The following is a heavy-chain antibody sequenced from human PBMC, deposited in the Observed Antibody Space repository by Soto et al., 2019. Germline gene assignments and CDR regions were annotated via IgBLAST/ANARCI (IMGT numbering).Heavy chain of an antibody. CDR2: IIPIFGTA. V-gene: IGHV1-69*13. CDR1: GGTFSSYA. CDR3: AAPFLPSTAQH. D-gene: IGHD3-3*01. J-gene: IGHJ1*01. Sequence: GASVKVSCKASGGTFSSYAISWVRQAPGQGLEWMGGIIPIFGTANYAQKFQGRVMITADESTSTAYMELSSLRSEDTAVYYCAAPFLPSTAQHWGQGTLVTVSS.